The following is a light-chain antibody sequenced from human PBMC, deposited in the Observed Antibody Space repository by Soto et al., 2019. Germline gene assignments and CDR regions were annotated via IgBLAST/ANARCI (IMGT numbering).Light chain of an antibody. V-gene: IGKV1-39*01. CDR1: QSISRY. CDR2: AAS. J-gene: IGKJ5*01. CDR3: QQSYSTSIT. Sequence: DIQMTQSPSSLSASVGDIVTITCRASQSISRYLNWYQHKPGKAPKLLIFAASSLQSGVPSRFSGSGSGTDFTLTISSLQPEDFATYYCQQSYSTSITFGQGTRLEIK.